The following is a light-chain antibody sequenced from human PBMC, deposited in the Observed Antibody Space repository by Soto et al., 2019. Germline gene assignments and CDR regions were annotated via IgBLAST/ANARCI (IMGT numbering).Light chain of an antibody. CDR3: QQGSDFPPT. J-gene: IGKJ2*01. Sequence: DIKMTQSPSSVSASVGDRITITCRAGQDVSTWLAWYQQKPGKAPKLLIYAASTLQSGVPSRFSGSGSETDFTPINRSLQREDFATYYCQQGSDFPPTFGQGTTVEI. CDR2: AAS. V-gene: IGKV1D-12*01. CDR1: QDVSTW.